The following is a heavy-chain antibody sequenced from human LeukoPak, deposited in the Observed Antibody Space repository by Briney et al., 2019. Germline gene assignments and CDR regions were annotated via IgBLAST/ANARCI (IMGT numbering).Heavy chain of an antibody. V-gene: IGHV3-33*06. D-gene: IGHD1-26*01. J-gene: IGHJ4*02. CDR1: GFTFSSYG. CDR3: AKDRSPAKSGGYYLFDY. CDR2: IWDDGSNK. Sequence: PGGSLRLSCAASGFTFSSYGMHWVRQAPGKGLEWVAVIWDDGSNKYYADSVKGRFTISRDNSKNTLYLQMSSLRAEDTAVYYCAKDRSPAKSGGYYLFDYWGQGTLVTVSS.